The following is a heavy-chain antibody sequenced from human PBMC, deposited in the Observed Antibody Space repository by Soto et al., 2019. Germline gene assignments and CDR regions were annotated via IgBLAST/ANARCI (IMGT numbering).Heavy chain of an antibody. CDR1: GFTFSSYA. Sequence: EVQLLESGGGLVQPGGSLRLSCAAPGFTFSSYAMSWVRQAPGKGLEWVSAISSSGGSTYYADSVKGRFTISRDNSKNTLYLQMNRLRAEETAVYYCATLPRYGGRSDAFDIWGQGTMVTVSS. CDR3: ATLPRYGGRSDAFDI. J-gene: IGHJ3*02. V-gene: IGHV3-23*01. CDR2: ISSSGGST. D-gene: IGHD1-26*01.